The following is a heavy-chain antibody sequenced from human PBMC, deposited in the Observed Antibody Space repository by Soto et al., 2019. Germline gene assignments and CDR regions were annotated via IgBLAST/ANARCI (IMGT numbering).Heavy chain of an antibody. CDR3: AKTRGAYWQLKPIFYYFDY. CDR1: GFTFSSYG. D-gene: IGHD6-6*01. V-gene: IGHV3-30*18. Sequence: PGGSLRLSCAASGFTFSSYGMHWVRQAPGKGLEWVAVISYDGSNKYYADSVKGRFTISRDNSKNTLYLQMNSLRAEDTAVYYCAKTRGAYWQLKPIFYYFDYWGQGTLVTVSS. J-gene: IGHJ4*02. CDR2: ISYDGSNK.